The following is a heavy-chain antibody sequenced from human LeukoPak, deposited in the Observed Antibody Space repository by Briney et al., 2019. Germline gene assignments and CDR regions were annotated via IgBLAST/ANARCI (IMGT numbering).Heavy chain of an antibody. D-gene: IGHD3-22*01. V-gene: IGHV1-69*04. CDR2: IIPIFGIA. Sequence: SVKVSCKASGGTFSSYAISWVRQAPGQGLEWMGRIIPIFGIANYAQKFQGRVTITADKSTSTAYMELSSLRSEDTAVYYCARTTTDDYYDSSGYDYWGQGTLVTVSS. CDR1: GGTFSSYA. CDR3: ARTTTDDYYDSSGYDY. J-gene: IGHJ4*02.